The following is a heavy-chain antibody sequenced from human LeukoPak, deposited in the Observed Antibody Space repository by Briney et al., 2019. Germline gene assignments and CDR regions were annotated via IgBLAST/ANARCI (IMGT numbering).Heavy chain of an antibody. V-gene: IGHV1-8*01. Sequence: GASVKVSCKASGYTFTSYDINWVRQATGQGLEWMGWMNPNSGNTGYAQKFQGRVTMTRNTSISTAYMELSSLRSEDTAVYYCARGSRYCSSTSCPKDYYYYYGMDDWGQGTTVTVSS. D-gene: IGHD2-2*01. CDR2: MNPNSGNT. CDR3: ARGSRYCSSTSCPKDYYYYYGMDD. CDR1: GYTFTSYD. J-gene: IGHJ6*02.